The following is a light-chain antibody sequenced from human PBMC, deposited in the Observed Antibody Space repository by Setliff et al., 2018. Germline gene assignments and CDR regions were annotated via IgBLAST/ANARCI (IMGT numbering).Light chain of an antibody. CDR3: SSYAGSNNFCV. J-gene: IGLJ1*01. CDR1: SSDVGGYKF. V-gene: IGLV2-8*01. Sequence: QSALTQPPSASGSPGQPVTISCTGTSSDVGGYKFVSWYQHHPGKAPKLIIYEVNKRPSGVPDRFSGSKSGNTASLTVSGLQAEDEADYYCSSYAGSNNFCVFGTGTKVTVL. CDR2: EVN.